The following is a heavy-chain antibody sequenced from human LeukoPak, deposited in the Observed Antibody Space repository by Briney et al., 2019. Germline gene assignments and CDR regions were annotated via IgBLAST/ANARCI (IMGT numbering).Heavy chain of an antibody. CDR1: GFTFSDYA. CDR2: IGRNGDNT. J-gene: IGHJ3*01. V-gene: IGHV3-23*01. Sequence: PGGSLILSCAVAGFTFSDYAMSWVRQAPGRGLEWVSGIGRNGDNTFYADSVKGRFALSRDNSKNTLYLQMNSLRAEDTAVYYCAKDPPNWGQGTMVTVSS. CDR3: AKDPPN.